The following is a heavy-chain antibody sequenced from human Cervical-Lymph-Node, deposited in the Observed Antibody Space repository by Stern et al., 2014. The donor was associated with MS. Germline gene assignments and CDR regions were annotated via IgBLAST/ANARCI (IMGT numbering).Heavy chain of an antibody. CDR2: IYWDDYQ. D-gene: IGHD3-10*01. J-gene: IGHJ4*02. V-gene: IGHV2-5*02. Sequence: QVTLRESGPTLVKPTQTLTLTCTFSGFSLSTIGVGVGWIRQPPGKALEWLALIYWDDYQRYRPSLKGRLTITKDTSKNQVVLTMTNMDPVDTAKYYCAHTLITLDRGVPFDYWGQGTLVTVSS. CDR1: GFSLSTIGVG. CDR3: AHTLITLDRGVPFDY.